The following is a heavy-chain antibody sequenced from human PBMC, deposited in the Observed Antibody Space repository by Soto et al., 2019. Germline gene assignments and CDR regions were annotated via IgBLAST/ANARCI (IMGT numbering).Heavy chain of an antibody. D-gene: IGHD6-13*01. V-gene: IGHV4-61*01. CDR3: AKAGGAAGTVDYFDY. CDR1: GGSVSSESHY. J-gene: IGHJ4*02. Sequence: SETLSLTCTVSGGSVSSESHYWSWIRQTPGKGLEWIGYIYYTGSTNYNPSLKGRVTMSVDTSRDQVSLRLRSVTRADTAVYYCAKAGGAAGTVDYFDYWGQGTLVTVSS. CDR2: IYYTGST.